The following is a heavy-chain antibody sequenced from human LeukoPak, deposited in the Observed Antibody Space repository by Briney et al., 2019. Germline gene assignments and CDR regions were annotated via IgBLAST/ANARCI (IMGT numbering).Heavy chain of an antibody. CDR1: GFTFSSYR. V-gene: IGHV3-7*01. CDR2: IKQDGSEK. CDR3: ARDPEEAGYYYYGMDV. J-gene: IGHJ6*02. Sequence: PGGSLRLSCAASGFTFSSYRMSWVRQAPGKGLEWVANIKQDGSEKYYVDSVKGRFTISRDNAKNSLYLRMNSLRAEDTAVYYCARDPEEAGYYYYGMDVWGQGTTVTVSS.